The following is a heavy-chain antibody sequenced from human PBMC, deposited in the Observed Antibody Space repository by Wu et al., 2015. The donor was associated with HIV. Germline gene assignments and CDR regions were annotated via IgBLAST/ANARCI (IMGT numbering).Heavy chain of an antibody. J-gene: IGHJ3*02. CDR2: IIPIFGTA. Sequence: QVQLVQSGAEVKKPGSSVKVSCKASGGTFSSYAISWVRQAPGQGLEWMGGIIPIFGTANYAQKFQGRVTITTDESTSTAYMELSSLRSEDTAVYYCARDLSLGDYYDSSGPYTAFDIWGQGTMVTVSS. CDR3: ARDLSLGDYYDSSGPYTAFDI. V-gene: IGHV1-69*05. CDR1: GGTFSSYA. D-gene: IGHD3-22*01.